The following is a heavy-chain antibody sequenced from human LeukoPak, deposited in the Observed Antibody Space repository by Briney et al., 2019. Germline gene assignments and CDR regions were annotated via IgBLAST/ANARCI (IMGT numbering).Heavy chain of an antibody. CDR2: IRYDGSNK. D-gene: IGHD3-16*01. V-gene: IGHV3-30*02. J-gene: IGHJ6*03. CDR1: GFTFSSYG. Sequence: GGSLRLSCAASGFTFSSYGMHWVRQAPGKGLEWVAFIRYDGSNKYYADSVKGRFTISRDNSKNTLYLQMNSLRAEDTAVYYCAKAQVRGGHYYYMDVWGKGTTVTVSS. CDR3: AKAQVRGGHYYYMDV.